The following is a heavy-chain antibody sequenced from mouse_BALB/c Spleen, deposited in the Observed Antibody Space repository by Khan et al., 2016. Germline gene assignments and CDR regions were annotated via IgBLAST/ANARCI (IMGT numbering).Heavy chain of an antibody. J-gene: IGHJ4*01. CDR1: GYSFTRYW. CDR3: TRSAYVNHPYYAMDY. V-gene: IGHV1-61*01. D-gene: IGHD2-1*01. CDR2: IHPSDSES. Sequence: QVQLKQSGTELVRPGASVKLSCKASGYSFTRYWMNWVKQRPGQGLEWIGMIHPSDSESRLNQKFKDKATLTVDNSSSIAYMQLSSPTSEDSAVYYCTRSAYVNHPYYAMDYWGQGTSVTVSS.